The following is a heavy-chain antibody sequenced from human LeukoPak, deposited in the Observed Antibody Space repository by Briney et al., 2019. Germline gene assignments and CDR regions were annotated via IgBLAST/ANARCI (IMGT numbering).Heavy chain of an antibody. D-gene: IGHD1-26*01. CDR2: INHSGST. J-gene: IGHJ4*02. CDR1: GGSFSGYY. V-gene: IGHV4-34*01. Sequence: SETLSLTCAVYGGSFSGYYWSWIRQPPGKGLEWIGEINHSGSTNYNPSLKSRVTISVDTSKNQFSLKLSSVTAADTAVYYCARDWRGGAIDYWGQGTLVTVSS. CDR3: ARDWRGGAIDY.